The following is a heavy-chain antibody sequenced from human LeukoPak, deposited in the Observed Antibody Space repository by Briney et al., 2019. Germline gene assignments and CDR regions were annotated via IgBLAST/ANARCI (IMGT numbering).Heavy chain of an antibody. CDR3: VRSPIGASAY. Sequence: ASVKVSCKPSGYTFTDSYIHWVRQAPGVGLQWMGWISPNNGDTKYAEDFQDRVTMTGDTSINTAYMELTGLTPDDTAVYYCVRSPIGASAYWGRGTLVTVSS. CDR1: GYTFTDSY. D-gene: IGHD3-10*01. J-gene: IGHJ4*02. CDR2: ISPNNGDT. V-gene: IGHV1-2*02.